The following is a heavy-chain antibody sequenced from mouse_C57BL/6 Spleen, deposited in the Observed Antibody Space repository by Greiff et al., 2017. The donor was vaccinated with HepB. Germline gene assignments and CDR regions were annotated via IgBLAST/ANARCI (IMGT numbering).Heavy chain of an antibody. V-gene: IGHV1-64*01. D-gene: IGHD2-4*01. CDR1: GYTFTSYW. CDR3: ARGGDYNYYAMDY. Sequence: VQLQQPGAELVKPGASVKLSCKASGYTFTSYWMHWVKQRPGQGLEWIGMIHPNSGSTNYNEKFKSKATLTVDKSSSTAYMQLSSLTSEDSAVYDCARGGDYNYYAMDYWGQGTSVTVSS. CDR2: IHPNSGST. J-gene: IGHJ4*01.